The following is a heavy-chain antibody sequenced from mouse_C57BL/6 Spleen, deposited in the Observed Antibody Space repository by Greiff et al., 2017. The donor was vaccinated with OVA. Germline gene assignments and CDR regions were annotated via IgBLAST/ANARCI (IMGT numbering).Heavy chain of an antibody. V-gene: IGHV3-6*01. CDR2: ISYDGSN. Sequence: EVKLVESGPGLVKPSQSLSLTCSVTGYSITSGYYWNWIRQFPGNKLEWMGYISYDGSNNYNPSLKNRISITRDTSKNQFFLKLNSVTTEDTATYYCARDGAQDYAMDYWGQGTSVTVSS. D-gene: IGHD3-2*02. J-gene: IGHJ4*01. CDR1: GYSITSGYY. CDR3: ARDGAQDYAMDY.